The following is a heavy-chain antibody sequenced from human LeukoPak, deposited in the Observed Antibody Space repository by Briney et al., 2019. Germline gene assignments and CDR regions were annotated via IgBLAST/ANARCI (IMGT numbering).Heavy chain of an antibody. D-gene: IGHD1-1*01. CDR2: LYIGGST. V-gene: IGHV3-53*01. J-gene: IGHJ4*02. CDR1: GFTVSSNY. Sequence: GGSLRLSCADSGFTVSSNYMSWVRHAPGKGLECVSVLYIGGSTYYADSVKGRFTISRDNSKNTLYLQMNSLRAEDTAVYYCASLKNWNDDYWGQGTLVTVSS. CDR3: ASLKNWNDDY.